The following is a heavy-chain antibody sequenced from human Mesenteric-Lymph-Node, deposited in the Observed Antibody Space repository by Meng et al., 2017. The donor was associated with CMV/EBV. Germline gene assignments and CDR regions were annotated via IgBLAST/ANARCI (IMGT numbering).Heavy chain of an antibody. J-gene: IGHJ4*02. D-gene: IGHD3-10*01. V-gene: IGHV4-61*01. CDR3: ARVKGRTGYFDS. CDR1: GDSVSSGSSY. Sequence: CTVSGDSVSSGSSYWSWVRQPPGKGLEWIGHIYYSGSTDNNPSLTSRVTILVDTSKNQFSLNLNSVTAADTAVYYCARVKGRTGYFDSWGRGTLVTVSS. CDR2: IYYSGST.